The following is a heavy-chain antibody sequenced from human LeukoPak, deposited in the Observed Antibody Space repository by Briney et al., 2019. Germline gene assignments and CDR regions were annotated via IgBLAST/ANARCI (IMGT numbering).Heavy chain of an antibody. Sequence: GASVKVSCKVSGYTLTELSMHWVRQAPGQGLEWMGWINPNSGGTNYAQKFQGWVTMTRDTSISTAYMELSRLRSDDTAVYYCARVGRRAAAGTSHPLDYWGQGTLVTVSS. J-gene: IGHJ4*02. CDR1: GYTLTELS. CDR3: ARVGRRAAAGTSHPLDY. D-gene: IGHD6-13*01. CDR2: INPNSGGT. V-gene: IGHV1-2*04.